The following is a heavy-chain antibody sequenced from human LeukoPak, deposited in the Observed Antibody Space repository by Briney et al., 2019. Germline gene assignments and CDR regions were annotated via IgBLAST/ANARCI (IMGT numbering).Heavy chain of an antibody. Sequence: ASVKVSCKASGGTFSSYTISWVRQAPGQGLEWMGRIIPILGIANYAQKFQGRVTITADKSTSTAYMELSSLRSEDTAVYYCARDLCSSTSCSIDDAFDIWGQGTMVTVCS. V-gene: IGHV1-69*04. CDR2: IIPILGIA. CDR3: ARDLCSSTSCSIDDAFDI. CDR1: GGTFSSYT. J-gene: IGHJ3*02. D-gene: IGHD2-2*01.